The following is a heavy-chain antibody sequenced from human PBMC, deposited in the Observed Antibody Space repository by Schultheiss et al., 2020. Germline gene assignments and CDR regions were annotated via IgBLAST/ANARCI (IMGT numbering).Heavy chain of an antibody. V-gene: IGHV3-30-3*01. CDR1: GFTFSSYA. CDR2: ISYDGSNK. J-gene: IGHJ4*02. D-gene: IGHD2-15*01. Sequence: GSLRLSCAASGFTFSSYAMHWVRQAPGKGLEWVAVISYDGSNKYYADSVKGRFTISRDNAKNSLYLQMNSLTAEDTAVYYCARGYYCSGGSCYRGGIVYWGQGTLVTVSS. CDR3: ARGYYCSGGSCYRGGIVY.